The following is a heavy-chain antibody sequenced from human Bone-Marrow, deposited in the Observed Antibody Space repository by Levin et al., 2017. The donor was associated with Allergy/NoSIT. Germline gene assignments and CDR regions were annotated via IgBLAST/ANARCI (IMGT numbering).Heavy chain of an antibody. V-gene: IGHV1-69*13. D-gene: IGHD3-3*01. CDR2: IIPIFGTA. J-gene: IGHJ4*02. Sequence: GASVKVSCKASGGTFSSYAISWVRQAPGQGLEWMGGIIPIFGTANYAQKFQGRVTITADESTSTAYMELSSLRSEDTAVYYCARAVWGDFWSGYYFDYWGQGTLVTVSS. CDR3: ARAVWGDFWSGYYFDY. CDR1: GGTFSSYA.